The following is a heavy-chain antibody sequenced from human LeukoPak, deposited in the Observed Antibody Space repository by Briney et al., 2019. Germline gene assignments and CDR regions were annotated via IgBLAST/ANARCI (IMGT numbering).Heavy chain of an antibody. J-gene: IGHJ5*02. CDR2: MKLDGSEE. CDR1: GFTFRSYW. V-gene: IGHV3-7*01. CDR3: ARWARYCSSGSCYSWFDP. Sequence: GGSLRLSCAASGFTFRSYWMSWVRQAPGRGLEWVANMKLDGSEEYYVDSVKGRFTISSDNAKNSLYLQMNSLRVDNTAVYYCARWARYCSSGSCYSWFDPWGQGTLVTVSS. D-gene: IGHD2-15*01.